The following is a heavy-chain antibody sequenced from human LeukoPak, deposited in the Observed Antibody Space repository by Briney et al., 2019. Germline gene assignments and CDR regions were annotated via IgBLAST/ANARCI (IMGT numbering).Heavy chain of an antibody. CDR2: INPNNGAT. D-gene: IGHD1-26*01. CDR1: GGTFSSYA. Sequence: ASVNVSCKASGGTFSSYAISWVRQPPGQGLEWMGRINPNNGATNYAQKLQGRVTITGGTSISTAYMELSSLRSDDTAVYYCTRESGSYHGNDYWGQGTLVTVSS. V-gene: IGHV1-2*06. J-gene: IGHJ4*02. CDR3: TRESGSYHGNDY.